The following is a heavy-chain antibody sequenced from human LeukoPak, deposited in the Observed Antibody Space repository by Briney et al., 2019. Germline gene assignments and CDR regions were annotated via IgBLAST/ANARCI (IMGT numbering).Heavy chain of an antibody. J-gene: IGHJ4*02. D-gene: IGHD3-10*01. CDR3: AREHYGSGTDY. CDR1: GGSISSSSYY. CDR2: IYYSGST. Sequence: SETLSLTCTVSGGSISSSSYYWGWIRQPPGKGLEWIGSIYYSGSTYYNPSLKRRVTISVDTSKNQFSLKLSSVTAADTAVYYCAREHYGSGTDYWGQGTLVTVSS. V-gene: IGHV4-39*07.